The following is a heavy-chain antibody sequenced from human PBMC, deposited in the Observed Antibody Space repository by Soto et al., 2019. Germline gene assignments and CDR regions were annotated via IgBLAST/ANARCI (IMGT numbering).Heavy chain of an antibody. CDR1: GFTFSSYA. CDR3: AKDGDSSGWYTFEYFQH. CDR2: ISGSGGST. Sequence: GGSLRLSCAASGFTFSSYAMSWVRQAPGKGLEWVSAISGSGGSTYYADSVKGRFTISRDNSKNTLYLQMNSLRAEDTAVYYGAKDGDSSGWYTFEYFQHWGQGTLVTVSS. V-gene: IGHV3-23*01. D-gene: IGHD6-19*01. J-gene: IGHJ1*01.